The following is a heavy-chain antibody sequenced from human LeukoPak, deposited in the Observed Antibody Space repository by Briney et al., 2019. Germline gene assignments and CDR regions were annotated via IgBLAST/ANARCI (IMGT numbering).Heavy chain of an antibody. V-gene: IGHV3-9*01. CDR1: GFTFDDYA. CDR3: AKGGIHRGYYYYYMDV. Sequence: GGSLRLSCAASGFTFDDYAMHWVRQAPGKGLEWVSGINWSGDRIGYADSVKGRFTISRDNAKKSLYLQMNSLRTEDTALYYCAKGGIHRGYYYYYMDVWGKASTVT. D-gene: IGHD6-13*01. CDR2: INWSGDRI. J-gene: IGHJ6*03.